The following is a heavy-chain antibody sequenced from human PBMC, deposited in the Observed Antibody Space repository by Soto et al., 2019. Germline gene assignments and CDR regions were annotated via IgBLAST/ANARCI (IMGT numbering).Heavy chain of an antibody. CDR2: IYPSGTT. D-gene: IGHD6-13*01. V-gene: IGHV4-31*03. J-gene: IGHJ5*02. Sequence: QVQLQESGPGLVKPSQTLSLTCTVSGGSISSGGYYWSWIRQHPGKGLAWIGSIYPSGTTYYNPSLTSRATISVDASKNQFSLKLTSVTAAELAVYYCARVRGIKLLVWFDPWGQGTLVTVSS. CDR1: GGSISSGGYY. CDR3: ARVRGIKLLVWFDP.